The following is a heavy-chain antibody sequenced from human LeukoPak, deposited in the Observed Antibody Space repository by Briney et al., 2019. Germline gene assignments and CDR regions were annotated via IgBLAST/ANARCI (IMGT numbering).Heavy chain of an antibody. V-gene: IGHV1-69*13. J-gene: IGHJ6*03. CDR1: GGTFSSYA. CDR3: ARGGMYYYYYMDV. Sequence: VKVSCKASGGTFSSYAISWVRQAPGQGLEWMGGIIPIFGTANYAQKFQGRVTITADKSTSTAYMELSSLRSEDTAVYYCARGGMYYYYYMDVWGKGTTVTVSS. CDR2: IIPIFGTA. D-gene: IGHD6-13*01.